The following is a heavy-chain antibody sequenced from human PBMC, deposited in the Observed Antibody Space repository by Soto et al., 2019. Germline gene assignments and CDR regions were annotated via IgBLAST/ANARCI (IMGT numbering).Heavy chain of an antibody. V-gene: IGHV4-39*01. D-gene: IGHD6-19*01. CDR3: ARHVYSCGCLDY. CDR1: GGSISSSTCY. J-gene: IGHJ4*02. Sequence: SDTLSLTCTVSGGSISSSTCYGGWIPQPPGKGLEWIGSIYYSGSTYYNPSLKSRVTISVDTSKNQFSLKLSSVNAADTAVYYCARHVYSCGCLDYWGQGTLVTVSS. CDR2: IYYSGST.